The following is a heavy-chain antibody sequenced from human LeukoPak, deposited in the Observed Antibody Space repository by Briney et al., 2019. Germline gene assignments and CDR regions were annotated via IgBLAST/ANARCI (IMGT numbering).Heavy chain of an antibody. CDR2: IPYDGSNK. CDR1: GFTFSSYA. CDR3: ARWGSRFDY. J-gene: IGHJ4*02. V-gene: IGHV3-30-3*01. Sequence: GGSLRLSCAASGFTFSSYAMHWVRQAPGKGLEWVAVIPYDGSNKYYADSVKGRFTISRDNSKNTLYLQMNSLRAEDTAVYYCARWGSRFDYWGQGTLVTVSS. D-gene: IGHD7-27*01.